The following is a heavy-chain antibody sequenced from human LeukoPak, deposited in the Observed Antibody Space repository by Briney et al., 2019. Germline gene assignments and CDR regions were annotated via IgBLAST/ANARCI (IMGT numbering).Heavy chain of an antibody. CDR1: EFSVGSNY. J-gene: IGHJ4*02. Sequence: GGSLRLSCAASEFSVGSNYMTWVRQAPGKGLEWVSAISGSGGKTYYADSVKGRFTISRDNSKNTLYLQMNSLRAEDTAVYYCAKWGCSGGSCYPFDYWGQGTLVTVSS. CDR2: ISGSGGKT. V-gene: IGHV3-23*01. CDR3: AKWGCSGGSCYPFDY. D-gene: IGHD2-15*01.